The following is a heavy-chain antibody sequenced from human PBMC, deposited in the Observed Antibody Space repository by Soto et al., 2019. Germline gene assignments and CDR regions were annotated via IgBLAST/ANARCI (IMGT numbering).Heavy chain of an antibody. J-gene: IGHJ3*02. CDR1: GGSISSGGYY. V-gene: IGHV4-31*03. CDR2: IYYSGST. Sequence: TLSLTCTVSGGSISSGGYYWSWIRQHPGKGLEWIGYIYYSGSTYYNPSLKSRVTISVDTSKNQFSLKLSSVTAADTAVYYCARVVAARPPIAFDIWGQGTMVTVSS. D-gene: IGHD6-6*01. CDR3: ARVVAARPPIAFDI.